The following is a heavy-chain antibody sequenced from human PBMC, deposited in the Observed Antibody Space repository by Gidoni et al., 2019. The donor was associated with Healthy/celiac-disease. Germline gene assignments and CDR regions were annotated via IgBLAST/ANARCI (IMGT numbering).Heavy chain of an antibody. V-gene: IGHV1-3*01. CDR1: GYTFPSYA. Sequence: LVQSGAEVKKPGASVKVSCKASGYTFPSYAMHWVRPAPGQGLEWMGWINAGNGNTKYSQKFQGRVTITSDTSASTAYMELSSLRSEDTAVYYCARDQKHSSSFDAFDIWGQGTMVTVTS. CDR2: INAGNGNT. J-gene: IGHJ3*02. CDR3: ARDQKHSSSFDAFDI. D-gene: IGHD6-6*01.